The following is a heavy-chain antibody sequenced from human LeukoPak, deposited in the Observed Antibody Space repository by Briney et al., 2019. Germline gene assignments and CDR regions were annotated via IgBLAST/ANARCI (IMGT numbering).Heavy chain of an antibody. CDR1: GFTFSGSA. J-gene: IGHJ4*02. V-gene: IGHV3-73*01. CDR2: IRSKANSYAT. CDR3: TRHGREGVNPTALRDY. D-gene: IGHD1-26*01. Sequence: GGSLRLSCAASGFTFSGSAMHWVRQASGKGLEWVGRIRSKANSYATAYAASVKGRFTISRDDSKNTAYLQMNSLKTEDTAVYYCTRHGREGVNPTALRDYWGQGTLVTVSS.